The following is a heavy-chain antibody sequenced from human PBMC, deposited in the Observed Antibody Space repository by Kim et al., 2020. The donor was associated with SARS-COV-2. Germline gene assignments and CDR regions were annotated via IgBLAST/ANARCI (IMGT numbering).Heavy chain of an antibody. J-gene: IGHJ5*02. CDR1: GGSISSGDYY. CDR3: ARTDSVDYGNWFDP. V-gene: IGHV4-30-4*01. D-gene: IGHD4-17*01. CDR2: IYYSGST. Sequence: SETLSLTCTVSGGSISSGDYYWSWIRQPPGKGLKWIGYIYYSGSTYYNPSLKSRLTISVDTSKNQLSLKLTSVTAADTAVYYCARTDSVDYGNWFDPWGQGTLVTVSS.